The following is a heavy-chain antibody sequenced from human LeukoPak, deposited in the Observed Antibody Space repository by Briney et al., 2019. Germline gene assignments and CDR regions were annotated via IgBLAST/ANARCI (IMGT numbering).Heavy chain of an antibody. CDR3: AKGHYYDSSGYLYCFDY. D-gene: IGHD3-22*01. CDR1: GFTFSSYA. V-gene: IGHV3-23*01. J-gene: IGHJ4*02. CDR2: ISGSGGST. Sequence: GGSLRLSCAASGFTFSSYAMSWVRQAPGKGLEWVSAISGSGGSTYYADSVKGRFTISRDNSKNTLYLQMNSLRAEDTAVYYCAKGHYYDSSGYLYCFDYWGQGTLVTVSS.